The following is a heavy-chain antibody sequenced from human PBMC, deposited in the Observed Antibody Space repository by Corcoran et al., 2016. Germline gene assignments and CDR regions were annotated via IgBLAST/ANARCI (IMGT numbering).Heavy chain of an antibody. Sequence: QVQLVQSGAEVKKPGASVKVSCKASGYTFTSYGISWVRQAPGQGLEWMVWISAYHGNTNYAQKLQGRVTMTTDTATSTADMELMRLRSEDTAVCYCGRDEVSGSWEFPDYGGQGTLVSGSS. J-gene: IGHJ4*02. CDR1: GYTFTSYG. CDR2: ISAYHGNT. V-gene: IGHV1-18*01. D-gene: IGHD1-26*01. CDR3: GRDEVSGSWEFPDY.